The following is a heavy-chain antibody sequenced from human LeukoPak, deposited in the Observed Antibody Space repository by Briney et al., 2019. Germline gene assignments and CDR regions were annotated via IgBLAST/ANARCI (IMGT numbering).Heavy chain of an antibody. CDR1: GGSISSHY. Sequence: PSETLSLTCTVSGGSISSHYWSWIRQPPGKGLEWIGYIYYSGSTNYNPSLKSRVTISVDTSKNQFSLKLSSVTAADTAVYYCARLYDSSGYYLSFDYWGQGTLVTVSS. D-gene: IGHD3-22*01. V-gene: IGHV4-59*08. CDR3: ARLYDSSGYYLSFDY. CDR2: IYYSGST. J-gene: IGHJ4*02.